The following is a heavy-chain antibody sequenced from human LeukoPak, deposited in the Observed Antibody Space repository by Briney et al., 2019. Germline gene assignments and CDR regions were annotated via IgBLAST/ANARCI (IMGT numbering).Heavy chain of an antibody. D-gene: IGHD1-26*01. CDR1: GGSFSSGGYY. CDR2: ISYSGST. CDR3: VRDSGSYYFDY. Sequence: SETLSLTCTVSGGSFSSGGYYWSWSRQHPGKGLEWIGYISYSGSTYYNPSLKSRVTISVDTSKNQFSLKLSSVTAADTAVYYCVRDSGSYYFDYWGQGTLVTVSS. V-gene: IGHV4-31*03. J-gene: IGHJ4*02.